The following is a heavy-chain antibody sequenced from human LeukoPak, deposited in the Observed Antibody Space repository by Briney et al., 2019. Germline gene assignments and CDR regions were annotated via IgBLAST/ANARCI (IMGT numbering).Heavy chain of an antibody. CDR2: ISGRGGTT. Sequence: PGGSLRLSCAASGFTFSDYAMSWVRQAPGKGLEWVSIISGRGGTTYYADSVKGRFTISRDNSENTLYLQMNSLRAEDTAVYYCAKKRDSATGYPSFDYWGQGTLVTVSS. V-gene: IGHV3-23*01. CDR1: GFTFSDYA. J-gene: IGHJ4*02. D-gene: IGHD6-13*01. CDR3: AKKRDSATGYPSFDY.